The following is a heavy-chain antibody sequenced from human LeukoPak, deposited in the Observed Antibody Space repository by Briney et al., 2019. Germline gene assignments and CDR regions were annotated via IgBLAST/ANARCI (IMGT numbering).Heavy chain of an antibody. CDR2: ISGSGCST. CDR1: GFTFSSYA. V-gene: IGHV3-23*01. D-gene: IGHD3-10*01. CDR3: AKLPSISDGSGSFVDAFDI. Sequence: PGGSLRLSCAASGFTFSSYAMSWVRQAPGKGLEWVSAISGSGCSTYYADSVKGRFTISRDNSKNTLYLQIHGLTAEDTAVYYCAKLPSISDGSGSFVDAFDIWAQGTLATVSS. J-gene: IGHJ3*02.